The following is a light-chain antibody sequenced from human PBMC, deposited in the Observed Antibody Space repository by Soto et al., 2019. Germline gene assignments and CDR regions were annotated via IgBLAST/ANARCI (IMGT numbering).Light chain of an antibody. CDR3: LEYDYLPQT. CDR2: AAS. CDR1: QSISSY. J-gene: IGKJ1*01. Sequence: DMQMCRSPWSLSAYAEDRVTITCRASQSISSYLNWYQQKPGKAPTLLIYAASSLQSRVPSRFSGSGAGTDFTLTISFLQPEDCATDCCLEYDYLPQTFGQGTKV. V-gene: IGKV1-39*01.